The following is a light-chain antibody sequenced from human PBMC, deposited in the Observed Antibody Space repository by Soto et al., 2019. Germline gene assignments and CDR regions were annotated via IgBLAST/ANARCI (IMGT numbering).Light chain of an antibody. CDR3: LQHNSYPGT. J-gene: IGKJ2*01. V-gene: IGKV1-17*03. Sequence: DIQMPQSPSAFFAPEGAGVTITFRASRAISNYLAWFKQKPGKVPKRLIYAASTLQSGVPSRFSGNGSGSEFTLTISSLQPEDFATYYCLQHNSYPGTFGQGTKLEIK. CDR1: RAISNY. CDR2: AAS.